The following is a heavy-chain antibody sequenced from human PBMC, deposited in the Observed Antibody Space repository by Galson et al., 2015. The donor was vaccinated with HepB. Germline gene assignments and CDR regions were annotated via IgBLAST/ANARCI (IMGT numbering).Heavy chain of an antibody. CDR2: ISSSSSYI. Sequence: SLRLSCAASGFTFSSSSMNWVRQAPGKGLEWVSSISSSSSYIYYADSVKGRFTVSRDNAKNSLYLQMNSLRAEDTAVYYCARESAYYYDSSGSGDFDYWGQGTLVTVSS. CDR1: GFTFSSSS. D-gene: IGHD3-22*01. J-gene: IGHJ4*02. V-gene: IGHV3-21*01. CDR3: ARESAYYYDSSGSGDFDY.